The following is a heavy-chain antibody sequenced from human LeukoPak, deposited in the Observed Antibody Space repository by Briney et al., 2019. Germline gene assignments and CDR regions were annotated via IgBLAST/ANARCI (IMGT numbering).Heavy chain of an antibody. J-gene: IGHJ4*02. CDR2: INPNSGGT. Sequence: ASVKVSCKTSGYSFTAFYIHWVRQAPGQGLEWMGWINPNSGGTNYAQKFQGRVTMTRDTSINTACMELSRLRSDDTAVYCCAKGSYYDSSGYLFDYWGQGTLVTVSS. D-gene: IGHD3-22*01. CDR1: GYSFTAFY. V-gene: IGHV1-2*02. CDR3: AKGSYYDSSGYLFDY.